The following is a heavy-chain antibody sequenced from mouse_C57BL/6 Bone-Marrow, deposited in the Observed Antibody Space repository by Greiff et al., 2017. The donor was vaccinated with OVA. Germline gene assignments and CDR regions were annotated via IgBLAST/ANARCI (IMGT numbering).Heavy chain of an antibody. J-gene: IGHJ2*01. D-gene: IGHD4-1*01. CDR3: ARWAGTIDY. CDR2: INPGSGGT. CDR1: GYAFTNYL. V-gene: IGHV1-54*01. Sequence: VQLQQPGAELVKPGASVKVSCKASGYAFTNYLIEWVKQRPGQGLEWIGVINPGSGGTNYNEKFKGKATLTADKSSSTAYMQLSSLTSEDSAVYFCARWAGTIDYWGQGTTLTVSS.